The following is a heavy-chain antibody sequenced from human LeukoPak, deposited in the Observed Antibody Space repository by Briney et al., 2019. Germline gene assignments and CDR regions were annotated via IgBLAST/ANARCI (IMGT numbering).Heavy chain of an antibody. J-gene: IGHJ5*02. D-gene: IGHD2-2*01. CDR2: ISGSGGST. V-gene: IGHV3-23*01. CDR1: GFTFSSYA. CDR3: AKEGYCSSTSCPNWFDP. Sequence: GGSLRLSCAASGFTFSSYAMSWVRQAPGKGLEWVSAISGSGGSTYYADSVKGRFTISRDNSKNTLYLQMYSLRAEDTAVYYCAKEGYCSSTSCPNWFDPWGQGTLVTVSS.